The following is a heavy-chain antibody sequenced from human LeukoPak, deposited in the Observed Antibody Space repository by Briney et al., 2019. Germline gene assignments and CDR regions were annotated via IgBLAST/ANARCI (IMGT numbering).Heavy chain of an antibody. CDR1: GGAINSSTYY. CDR2: IYYSGST. Sequence: PSETLSLTCTVSGGAINSSTYYWGWLRQPPGKGLEWIGYIYYSGSTNYNPSLKSRVTISVDTSKNQFSLKLSSVTAADTAVYYCARGDTVTTTYPIWGQGTMVTVSS. CDR3: ARGDTVTTTYPI. V-gene: IGHV4-61*05. D-gene: IGHD4-17*01. J-gene: IGHJ3*02.